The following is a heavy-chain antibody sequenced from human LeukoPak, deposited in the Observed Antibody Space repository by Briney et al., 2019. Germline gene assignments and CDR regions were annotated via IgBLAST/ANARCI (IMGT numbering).Heavy chain of an antibody. Sequence: GASVKVSCKASGYTFTSYGISWVRQAPGQGLEWMGWISAYNGNTNYAQKLQGRVTMTTDTSTSTAYTELRSLRSDDTAVYYCARDPAGYYYDSSGYDYWGQGTLATVSS. CDR1: GYTFTSYG. CDR2: ISAYNGNT. CDR3: ARDPAGYYYDSSGYDY. D-gene: IGHD3-22*01. V-gene: IGHV1-18*01. J-gene: IGHJ4*02.